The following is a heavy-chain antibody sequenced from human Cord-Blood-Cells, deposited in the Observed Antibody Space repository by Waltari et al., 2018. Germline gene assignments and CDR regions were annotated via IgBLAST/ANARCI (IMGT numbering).Heavy chain of an antibody. D-gene: IGHD1-26*01. J-gene: IGHJ6*02. CDR2: IIPIFGTA. CDR3: ARIRVRYSGSYLGGDYYYYYGMDV. Sequence: QVQLVQSGAEVKKPGSSVKVSCKASGGTFSSYAISWVRQAPGQGLEWMGGIIPIFGTANYAQKFQGRVTITADKSTSTAYMELSSLRSEDTAVYYCARIRVRYSGSYLGGDYYYYYGMDVWGQGTTVTVSS. V-gene: IGHV1-69*06. CDR1: GGTFSSYA.